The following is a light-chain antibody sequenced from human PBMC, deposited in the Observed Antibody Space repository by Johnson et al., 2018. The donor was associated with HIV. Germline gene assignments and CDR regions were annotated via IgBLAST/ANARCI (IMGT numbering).Light chain of an antibody. CDR2: DNN. J-gene: IGLJ1*01. Sequence: QLVLTQPPSVSAAPGHKVTISCSGSSSNIGNNYVSWYQQFPGTAPKLLIYDNNKRPSGIPDRFSGSKSGTSATLGITGLQTGDEADYYCGTWGSSLSAGGVFGTGTKVTVL. CDR1: SSNIGNNY. V-gene: IGLV1-51*01. CDR3: GTWGSSLSAGGV.